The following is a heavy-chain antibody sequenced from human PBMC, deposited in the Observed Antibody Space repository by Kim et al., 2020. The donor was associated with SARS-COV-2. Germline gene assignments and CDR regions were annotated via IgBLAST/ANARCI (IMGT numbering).Heavy chain of an antibody. CDR1: GGSFSGYY. CDR2: INHSGST. CDR3: ARGFTIFGVVIIGGNWFDP. D-gene: IGHD3-3*01. J-gene: IGHJ5*02. Sequence: SETLSLTCAVYGGSFSGYYWSWIRQPPGKGLEWIGEINHSGSTNYNPSLKSRVTISVDTSKNQFSLKLSSVTAADTAVYYCARGFTIFGVVIIGGNWFDPWGQGTLVTVSS. V-gene: IGHV4-34*01.